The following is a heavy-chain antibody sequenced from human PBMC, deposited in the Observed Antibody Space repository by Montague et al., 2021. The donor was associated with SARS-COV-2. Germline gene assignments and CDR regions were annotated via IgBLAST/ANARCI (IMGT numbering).Heavy chain of an antibody. CDR3: ARIPIGSKYYFDF. J-gene: IGHJ4*02. V-gene: IGHV6-1*01. D-gene: IGHD4-11*01. Sequence: CAISGDSVSSNIATWKWIRQSSSRDLEWLGRTYYRSKWYNDYAESVKSRITIDPDTSKHQFSLHLNSVTPEDTAVYYCARIPIGSKYYFDFWGQGTLVTVSS. CDR2: TYYRSKWYN. CDR1: GDSVSSNIAT.